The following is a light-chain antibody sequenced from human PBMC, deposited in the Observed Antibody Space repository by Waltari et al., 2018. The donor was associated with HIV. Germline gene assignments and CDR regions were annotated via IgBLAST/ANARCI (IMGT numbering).Light chain of an antibody. CDR3: QVWDRSSDHCVV. CDR2: DDR. V-gene: IGLV3-21*02. J-gene: IGLJ2*01. Sequence: SYVLTQPPSESVAPGQTAKITCGGNNIGSKSVHWYQPRPGQAPVLVVYDDRDRPSEIPERFSGSNSGNTATLTNRRVEAGDEADYYCQVWDRSSDHCVVFGGGTKLTVL. CDR1: NIGSKS.